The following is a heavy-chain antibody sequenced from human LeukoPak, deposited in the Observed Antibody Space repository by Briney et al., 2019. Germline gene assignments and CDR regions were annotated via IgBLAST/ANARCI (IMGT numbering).Heavy chain of an antibody. D-gene: IGHD4-23*01. V-gene: IGHV1-18*01. Sequence: ASVKVSCKASGYTFTSYGISWVRQAPGQGLEWMGWISAYNGNTNYAQKLQGRVTMTTDTSTSTAYMELRSLRSDDTAVYYCARRALRWYQDWNFDLWGRGTLVTVSS. J-gene: IGHJ2*01. CDR3: ARRALRWYQDWNFDL. CDR1: GYTFTSYG. CDR2: ISAYNGNT.